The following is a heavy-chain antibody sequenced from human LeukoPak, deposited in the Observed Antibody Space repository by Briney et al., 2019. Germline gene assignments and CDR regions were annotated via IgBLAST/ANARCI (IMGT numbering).Heavy chain of an antibody. J-gene: IGHJ4*02. CDR2: IIPILGIA. CDR3: AIDYYGSGSYHY. Sequence: SVKVSCKASGGTFSSYAISWVRQAPGQGLEWMGRIIPILGIANYAQKFQGRVTITADKSTSTAYMELSSLRSEDTAVYYCAIDYYGSGSYHYWGQGTLVTVSS. V-gene: IGHV1-69*04. D-gene: IGHD3-10*01. CDR1: GGTFSSYA.